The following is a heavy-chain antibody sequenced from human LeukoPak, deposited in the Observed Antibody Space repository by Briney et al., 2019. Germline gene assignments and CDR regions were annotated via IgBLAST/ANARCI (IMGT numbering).Heavy chain of an antibody. CDR2: MNPNSGNT. D-gene: IGHD2-2*02. J-gene: IGHJ6*03. CDR1: GYTFTSYD. V-gene: IGHV1-8*03. CDR3: ARVDCSSTSCYKGNYYYYMDV. Sequence: ASVKVSCKASGYTFTSYDINWVRQATGQGLEWMGWMNPNSGNTGYAQKFQGRVTITRNTSISTAYMELSSLRSEDTAVYYCARVDCSSTSCYKGNYYYYMDVWGKGTTVTVSS.